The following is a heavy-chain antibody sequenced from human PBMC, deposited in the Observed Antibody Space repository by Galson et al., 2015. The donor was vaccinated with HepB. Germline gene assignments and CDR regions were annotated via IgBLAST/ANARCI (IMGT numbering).Heavy chain of an antibody. CDR3: ARVEYCSGGSCPGGYYYYMDV. J-gene: IGHJ6*03. D-gene: IGHD2-15*01. Sequence: SVKVSCKASGYTFTSYDINWVRQATGQGLEWMGWMNPNSGNTGYAQKFQGRVTMTRNTSISTAYMELSSLRSEDTAVYYCARVEYCSGGSCPGGYYYYMDVWGKGTTVTVSS. CDR2: MNPNSGNT. V-gene: IGHV1-8*01. CDR1: GYTFTSYD.